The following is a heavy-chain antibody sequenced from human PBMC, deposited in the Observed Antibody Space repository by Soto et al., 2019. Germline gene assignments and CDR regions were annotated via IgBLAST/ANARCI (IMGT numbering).Heavy chain of an antibody. J-gene: IGHJ4*02. CDR2: IYYSGST. D-gene: IGHD6-19*01. V-gene: IGHV4-39*01. CDR1: GGSISSGGYY. Sequence: PSETLSLTCTVSGGSISSGGYYWSWIRQHPGKGLEWIGYIYYSGSTYYNPSLKSRVTISVDTSKNQFSLKLSSVTATDTAVYYCARPFSQWLLSPFDYWGQGTLVTVSS. CDR3: ARPFSQWLLSPFDY.